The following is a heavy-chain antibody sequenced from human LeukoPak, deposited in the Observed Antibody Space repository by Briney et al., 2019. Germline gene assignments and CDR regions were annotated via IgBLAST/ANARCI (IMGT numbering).Heavy chain of an antibody. CDR1: GGSISSYY. CDR2: IYYSGST. V-gene: IGHV4-59*01. Sequence: SETLFLTCTVSGGSISSYYWSWIRQPPGKGLEWIGYIYYSGSTNYNPSLKSRVTISVDTSKNQFSLKLSSVTAADTAVYYCARMETTDAFDIWGQGTMVTVSS. D-gene: IGHD4-11*01. CDR3: ARMETTDAFDI. J-gene: IGHJ3*02.